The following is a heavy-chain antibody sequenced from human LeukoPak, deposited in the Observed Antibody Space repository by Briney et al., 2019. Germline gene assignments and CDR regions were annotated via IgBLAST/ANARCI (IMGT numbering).Heavy chain of an antibody. Sequence: VASVKVSCKVSGYTLTELSMHWVRQAPGRGLEWMGGFDPEDGETIYAQKFQGRVTMTEDTSTDTAYMELSSLRSEDTAVYYCATAPSLSRMDVWGQGTTVTVSS. CDR3: ATAPSLSRMDV. J-gene: IGHJ6*02. CDR1: GYTLTELS. CDR2: FDPEDGET. V-gene: IGHV1-24*01. D-gene: IGHD2/OR15-2a*01.